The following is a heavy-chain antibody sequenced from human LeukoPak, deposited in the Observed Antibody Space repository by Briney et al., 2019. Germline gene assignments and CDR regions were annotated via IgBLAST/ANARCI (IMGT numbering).Heavy chain of an antibody. CDR1: GGSISSSSYY. CDR3: ARRVVRGVIITDAFDI. CDR2: IYYSGST. V-gene: IGHV4-39*01. Sequence: IPSETLSLTCTVSGGSISSSSYYWGWIRQPPGKGLEWIGSIYYSGSTYYNPSLKSRVTISVDTSKNQFSLKLSSVTAADTAVYYCARRVVRGVIITDAFDIWGQGTMVTVSS. D-gene: IGHD3-10*01. J-gene: IGHJ3*02.